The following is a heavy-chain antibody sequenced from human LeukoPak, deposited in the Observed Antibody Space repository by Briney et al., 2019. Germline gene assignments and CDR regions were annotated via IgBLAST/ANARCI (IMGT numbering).Heavy chain of an antibody. CDR2: INHSGST. CDR3: ARGTLYSGWSYYFDS. V-gene: IGHV4-34*01. D-gene: IGHD6-19*01. Sequence: PSETLSLTCAVYGGSFSGHYWSWIRQPPGKGLEWIGEINHSGSTNYNPSLKSRVTISVDNSNNKFSLRLSSVTAADTALYYCARGTLYSGWSYYFDSWGQGTLVTVSS. J-gene: IGHJ4*02. CDR1: GGSFSGHY.